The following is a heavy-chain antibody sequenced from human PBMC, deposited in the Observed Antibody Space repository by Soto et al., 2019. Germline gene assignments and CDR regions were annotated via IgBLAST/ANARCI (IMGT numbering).Heavy chain of an antibody. Sequence: SQTLSLTCAISGDSVSSNSAAWNWIRQSPSRGLEWLGRTYYRSKWYNDYAVSVKSRITINPDTSKNQFSLQLNSVTPEDTAVYYCARDKLYYDFWSGYYATPDAFDIWGQGAMVTVSS. CDR1: GDSVSSNSAA. CDR3: ARDKLYYDFWSGYYATPDAFDI. D-gene: IGHD3-3*01. CDR2: TYYRSKWYN. J-gene: IGHJ3*02. V-gene: IGHV6-1*01.